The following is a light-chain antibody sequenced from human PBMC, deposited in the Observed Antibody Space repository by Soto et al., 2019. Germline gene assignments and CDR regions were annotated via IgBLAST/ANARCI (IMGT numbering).Light chain of an antibody. Sequence: AIRMTQSPSSFSSSTGDRVSITCLATQDSGTYLAWYQQIPGKAPKLLIYDASTLQTGVPSRFSGSGSGTDFTLTISYLQSEDFGTYYCQQFYNYPRTFGQGTKVDIK. J-gene: IGKJ1*01. CDR1: QDSGTY. CDR3: QQFYNYPRT. V-gene: IGKV1-8*01. CDR2: DAS.